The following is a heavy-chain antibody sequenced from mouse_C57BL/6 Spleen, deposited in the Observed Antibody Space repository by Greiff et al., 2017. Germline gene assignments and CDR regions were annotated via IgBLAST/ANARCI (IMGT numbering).Heavy chain of an antibody. D-gene: IGHD2-3*01. CDR2: IDPETGGT. Sequence: VQLQESGAELVRPGASVTLSCKASGYTFTDYEMHWVKQTPVHGLEWIGAIDPETGGTAYNQKFKGQAILTADKSSSTAYMELRSLTSEDSAVYYCTRKGGLLRYFDYWGQGTTLTVSS. V-gene: IGHV1-15*01. CDR1: GYTFTDYE. J-gene: IGHJ2*01. CDR3: TRKGGLLRYFDY.